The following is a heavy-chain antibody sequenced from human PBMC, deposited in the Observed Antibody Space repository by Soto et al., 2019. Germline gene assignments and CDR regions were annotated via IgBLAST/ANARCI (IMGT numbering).Heavy chain of an antibody. CDR2: INSDGSST. J-gene: IGHJ6*02. D-gene: IGHD4-17*01. Sequence: GGSLRLSCAASGFTFSSYWMHWVRQAPGKGLVWVSRINSDGSSTSYADSVKGRFTISRDNAKNTLYLQMNSLRAEDTAVYYCAREDYGDPYYYYGMDVWGQGTTVTVSS. CDR3: AREDYGDPYYYYGMDV. V-gene: IGHV3-74*01. CDR1: GFTFSSYW.